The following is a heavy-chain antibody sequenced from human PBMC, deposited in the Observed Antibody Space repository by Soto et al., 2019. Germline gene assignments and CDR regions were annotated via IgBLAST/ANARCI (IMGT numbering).Heavy chain of an antibody. CDR2: IYYSGST. J-gene: IGHJ4*02. V-gene: IGHV4-39*01. CDR3: ARLQSRIFDY. CDR1: GGSINSSSYY. Sequence: SETLSLTCTVSGGSINSSSYYWGWIRQPPGKGLEWIGSIYYSGSTYYNPSLKSRVTISVDTSKNQFSLKLSSVTAADTAVYYCARLQSRIFDYWGQGTLVTVSS.